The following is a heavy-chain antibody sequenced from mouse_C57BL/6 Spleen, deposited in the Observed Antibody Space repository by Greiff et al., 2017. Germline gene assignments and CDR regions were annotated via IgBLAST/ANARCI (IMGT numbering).Heavy chain of an antibody. V-gene: IGHV1-52*01. CDR2: IDPSDSET. CDR3: ASGSGSGYFAY. Sequence: QVQLQQPGAELVRPGSSVKLSCKASGYTFTSYWMHWVKQRPIQGLEWIGNIDPSDSETHYNQKFKDKATLTVDKSSSTAYMQLSSLTSEDSAVYYCASGSGSGYFAYWGQGTLVTVSA. D-gene: IGHD3-2*02. CDR1: GYTFTSYW. J-gene: IGHJ3*01.